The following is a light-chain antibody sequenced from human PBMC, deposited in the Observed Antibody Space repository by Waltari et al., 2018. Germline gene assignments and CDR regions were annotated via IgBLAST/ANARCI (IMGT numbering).Light chain of an antibody. J-gene: IGLJ3*02. CDR1: SGHSSNI. V-gene: IGLV4-69*01. Sequence: QLVLTQSPSPSASLGASVKLTCTLSSGHSSNIVAWHQQQPEKGPRYLLMVNSDGSHSVWDEIPDPVAGAIPGAEGYLTIASLQSEDEADYYCQTGGHGTWVFGGGTKLTVL. CDR3: QTGGHGTWV. CDR2: VNSDGSH.